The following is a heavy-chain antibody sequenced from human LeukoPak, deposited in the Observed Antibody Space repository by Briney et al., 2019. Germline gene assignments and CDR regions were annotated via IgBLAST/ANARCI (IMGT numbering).Heavy chain of an antibody. CDR1: GGTFSSYA. D-gene: IGHD3-9*01. CDR3: ARERSHVDILTGYYTYYYYYGMDV. V-gene: IGHV1-69*01. J-gene: IGHJ6*04. CDR2: IIPIFGTA. Sequence: ASVKVSCKASGGTFSSYAISWVRQAPGQGLEWMGGIIPIFGTANYAQKSQGRVTITADESTSTAYMELSSLRSEDTAVYYCARERSHVDILTGYYTYYYYYGMDVWGKGTTVTVSS.